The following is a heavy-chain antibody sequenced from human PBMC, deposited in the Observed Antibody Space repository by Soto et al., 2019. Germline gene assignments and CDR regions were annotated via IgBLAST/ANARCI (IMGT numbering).Heavy chain of an antibody. Sequence: QVQLQQSEPGLVKPSQTLSLTCAISGDSVSSSSVTWNWIRQSPSRGLEWLGRTYYRYKWYNDYAESVKSRITLNPATSKNQCSLHLNSVNPEDTAVYYCVRLIGNSWLDFWGQGTLVTVSS. D-gene: IGHD1-26*01. J-gene: IGHJ5*01. V-gene: IGHV6-1*01. CDR1: GDSVSSSSVT. CDR3: VRLIGNSWLDF. CDR2: TYYRYKWYN.